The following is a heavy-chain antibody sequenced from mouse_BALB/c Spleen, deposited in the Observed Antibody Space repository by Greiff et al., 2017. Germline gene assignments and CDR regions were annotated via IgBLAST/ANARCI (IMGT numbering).Heavy chain of an antibody. CDR2: ISYSGST. J-gene: IGHJ3*01. V-gene: IGHV3-2*02. CDR1: GYSITSDYA. CDR3: AREFPWFAY. Sequence: EVQLQESGPGLVKPSQSLSLTCTVTGYSITSDYAWNWIRQFPGNKLECMGYISYSGSTSYNPSLKSRISITRDTSKNPFFLQLNSVTTEDTATYYCAREFPWFAYWGQGTLVTVSA.